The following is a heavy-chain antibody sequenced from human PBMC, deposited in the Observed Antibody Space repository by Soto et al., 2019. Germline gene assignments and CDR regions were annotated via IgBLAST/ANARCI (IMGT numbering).Heavy chain of an antibody. Sequence: ASVKVSCKASGYTFTSYGISWVRQAPGQGLEWMGWISAYNGNTNYAQKPQGRVTMTTDTSTSTAYMELRSLRSDDTAVYYCARGYCSGGSCYSAGNFDYWGQGTLVTVSS. CDR3: ARGYCSGGSCYSAGNFDY. J-gene: IGHJ4*02. CDR2: ISAYNGNT. D-gene: IGHD2-15*01. CDR1: GYTFTSYG. V-gene: IGHV1-18*01.